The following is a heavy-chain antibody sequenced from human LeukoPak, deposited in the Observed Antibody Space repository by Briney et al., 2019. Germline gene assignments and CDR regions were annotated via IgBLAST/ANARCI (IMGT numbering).Heavy chain of an antibody. V-gene: IGHV3-23*01. Sequence: GGSLRLSCAASGFTFSSYAMSWVRQAPGKGLEWVSAISGSGDSTYYADSVKGRFTISRDNSKNTLYLQMNSLRAEDTAVYYCANDLSGAPWAEYCQHWGQGTLVTVFS. D-gene: IGHD2/OR15-2a*01. J-gene: IGHJ1*01. CDR2: ISGSGDST. CDR1: GFTFSSYA. CDR3: ANDLSGAPWAEYCQH.